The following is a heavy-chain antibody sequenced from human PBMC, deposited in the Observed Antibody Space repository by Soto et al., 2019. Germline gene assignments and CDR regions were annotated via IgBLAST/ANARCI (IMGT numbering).Heavy chain of an antibody. CDR1: GYTFTSYG. Sequence: ASVKVSCKASGYTFTSYGISWVRQAPGQGLEWMGWISAYNGNTNYAQKLQGRVTMTTDTSTSTAYMELRSLRSDDTAVYYCARGGGSRYCSGGSCYGPSYYYYGVDVWRQGTTVTVSS. J-gene: IGHJ6*02. V-gene: IGHV1-18*04. D-gene: IGHD2-15*01. CDR2: ISAYNGNT. CDR3: ARGGGSRYCSGGSCYGPSYYYYGVDV.